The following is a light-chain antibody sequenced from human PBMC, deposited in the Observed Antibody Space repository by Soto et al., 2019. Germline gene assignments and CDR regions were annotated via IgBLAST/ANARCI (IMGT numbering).Light chain of an antibody. V-gene: IGKV3-20*01. CDR1: QSVSSSY. J-gene: IGKJ1*01. CDR3: QQYGNSPWT. CDR2: GAS. Sequence: EIVLTQSPGTLSLSPGERATLSCRASQSVSSSYLAWYQQKPGQAPRLLIYGASSRATGIPDRFSGSGSGKDFTLTISRLEPEYFAVYYCQQYGNSPWTFGQGTKVEIK.